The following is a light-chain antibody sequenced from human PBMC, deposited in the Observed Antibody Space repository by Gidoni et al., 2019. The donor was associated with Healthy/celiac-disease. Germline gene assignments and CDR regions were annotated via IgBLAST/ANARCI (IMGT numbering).Light chain of an antibody. J-gene: IGLJ1*01. CDR1: SSDVGSYNL. CDR2: EGS. Sequence: QSALTQPASVSVSPGQSITISCTGTSSDVGSYNLVSWYQQHPGKAPKLMIYEGSGRPSGVSNRFSGSKSGNTASLTISGLQAEDEADYYCCSYAGSSTYVFGTGTRVTVL. CDR3: CSYAGSSTYV. V-gene: IGLV2-23*01.